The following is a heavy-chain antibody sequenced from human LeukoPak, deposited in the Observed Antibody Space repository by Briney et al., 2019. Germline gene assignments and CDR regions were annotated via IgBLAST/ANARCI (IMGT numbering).Heavy chain of an antibody. CDR2: IKQDGSEK. D-gene: IGHD3-16*02. CDR1: GFTFSSYW. CDR3: ARGTAGYHSSYFDY. Sequence: SGGSLRLSCAASGFTFSSYWMSWVRQAPGKGLEWVANIKQDGSEKYYVDSVKGRFTISRDNAKNSLYLQMNSLRAEDTAVYYCARGTAGYHSSYFDYWGQGTLVTVSS. V-gene: IGHV3-7*01. J-gene: IGHJ4*02.